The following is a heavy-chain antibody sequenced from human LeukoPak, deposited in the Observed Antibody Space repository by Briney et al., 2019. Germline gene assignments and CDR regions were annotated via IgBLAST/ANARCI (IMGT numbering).Heavy chain of an antibody. CDR3: AREDYYDSSGPFDY. Sequence: PGRSLRLSCAASGFTFSSYAMHWVRQAPGKGLEWVAVISYDGSNKYYADSVKGRFTISRDNSKNTLYLQMNSLRAEDTAVYYCAREDYYDSSGPFDYWGQGTLVTVSS. V-gene: IGHV3-30-3*01. CDR1: GFTFSSYA. D-gene: IGHD3-22*01. J-gene: IGHJ4*02. CDR2: ISYDGSNK.